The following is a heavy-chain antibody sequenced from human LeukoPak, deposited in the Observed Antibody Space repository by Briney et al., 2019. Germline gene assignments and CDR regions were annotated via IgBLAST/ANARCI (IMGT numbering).Heavy chain of an antibody. CDR3: VRKVYYYMDV. CDR1: GVTLSRYA. Sequence: GESLRLSCAASGVTLSRYAVNWVRQAPGRGLEWVSYISPSGDSTVYAESVKGQFTISRDNSKNMLYLQMDSLRAEDTAIYYCVRKVYYYMDVWGKGTTVTLPS. CDR2: ISPSGDST. J-gene: IGHJ6*03. V-gene: IGHV3-23*01.